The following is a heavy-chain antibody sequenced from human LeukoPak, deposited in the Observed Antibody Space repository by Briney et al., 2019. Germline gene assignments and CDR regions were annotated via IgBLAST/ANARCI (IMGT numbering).Heavy chain of an antibody. V-gene: IGHV3-7*01. CDR1: GFTFSGYW. J-gene: IGHJ4*02. CDR2: IKQDESEK. D-gene: IGHD3-22*01. CDR3: ARGSRNHYDGSGYYYY. Sequence: GGSLRLSCAASGFTFSGYWMSWVRQAPGKGPEWVANIKQDESEKYYVDSVKGRFTISRDNAKNSLYLQINSLRAEDTAVYYCARGSRNHYDGSGYYYYWGQGTLVTVSS.